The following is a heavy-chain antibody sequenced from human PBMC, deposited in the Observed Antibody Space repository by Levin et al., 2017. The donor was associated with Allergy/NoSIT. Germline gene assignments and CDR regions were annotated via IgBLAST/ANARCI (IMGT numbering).Heavy chain of an antibody. J-gene: IGHJ4*02. CDR3: AKDPFVVVDPY. CDR2: ISYDGSNK. Sequence: GGSLRLSCAASGFTFSSYGMHWVRQAPGKGLEWVAVISYDGSNKYYADSVKGRFAISRDNSKNTLYLQMNSLRAEDTAVYYCAKDPFVVVDPYWGQGTLVTVSS. D-gene: IGHD2-21*01. CDR1: GFTFSSYG. V-gene: IGHV3-30*18.